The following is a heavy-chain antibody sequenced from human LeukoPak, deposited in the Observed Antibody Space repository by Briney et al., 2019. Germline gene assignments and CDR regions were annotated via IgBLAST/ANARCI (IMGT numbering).Heavy chain of an antibody. V-gene: IGHV4-39*01. CDR3: ARRAFRYSYGYGYYYYYMDV. Sequence: SSETLSLTCTVSGGSISSSSYYWGWIRQPPGKGLEWIGSIYYSGSTYYNPSLKSRVTISVDTSKNQFSLKLSSVTAADTAVYYCARRAFRYSYGYGYYYYYMDVWGKGTTVTVSS. J-gene: IGHJ6*03. D-gene: IGHD5-18*01. CDR2: IYYSGST. CDR1: GGSISSSSYY.